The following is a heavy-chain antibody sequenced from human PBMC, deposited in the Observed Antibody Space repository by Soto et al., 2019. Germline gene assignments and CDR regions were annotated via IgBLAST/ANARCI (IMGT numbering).Heavy chain of an antibody. Sequence: SETLSLTCTVSGGSISTYYWSWIRQPPGKGLEWIGYIYYSGSTNYNPSLKSRVTISVDTSKNQFSLKLSSVTAADTAVYYCARHRRDYSNYVGWFDPWGQGTLVTVSS. D-gene: IGHD4-4*01. J-gene: IGHJ5*02. CDR2: IYYSGST. V-gene: IGHV4-59*08. CDR1: GGSISTYY. CDR3: ARHRRDYSNYVGWFDP.